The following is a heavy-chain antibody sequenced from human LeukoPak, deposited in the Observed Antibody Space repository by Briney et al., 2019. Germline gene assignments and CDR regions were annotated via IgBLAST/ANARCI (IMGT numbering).Heavy chain of an antibody. CDR2: IYYSGST. CDR1: GGSISSYY. V-gene: IGHV4-59*01. CDR3: ARESIVVVPAANHYYYYYGMDV. Sequence: PSETLSLTCTVSGGSISSYYWSWIRQPPGKGLEWIGYIYYSGSTNYNPSLKSRVTISVDTSKNQFSLKLSSVTAADTAVYYCARESIVVVPAANHYYYYYGMDVWGQGTTVTVSS. D-gene: IGHD2-2*01. J-gene: IGHJ6*02.